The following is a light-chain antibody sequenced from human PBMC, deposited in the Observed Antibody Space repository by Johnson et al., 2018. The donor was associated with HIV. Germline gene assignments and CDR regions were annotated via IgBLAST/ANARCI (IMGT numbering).Light chain of an antibody. V-gene: IGLV1-51*01. Sequence: QSMLTQPPSVSAAPGQKVTISCSGSSSNIGNNYVSWYQQLPGTAPKHLIYDNNKRPSGIPDRFSGSKSGTSATLGITGLQTGDEADYYCGTWDSSLSAGEVFGTGTKVTVL. CDR3: GTWDSSLSAGEV. CDR2: DNN. CDR1: SSNIGNNY. J-gene: IGLJ1*01.